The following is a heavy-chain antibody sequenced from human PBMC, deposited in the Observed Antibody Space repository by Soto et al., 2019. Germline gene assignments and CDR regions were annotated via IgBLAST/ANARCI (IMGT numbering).Heavy chain of an antibody. CDR1: GGSISSSSYY. D-gene: IGHD5-18*01. J-gene: IGHJ5*02. V-gene: IGHV4-39*01. CDR2: IYYSGST. Sequence: LSLTCTVSGGSISSSSYYWGWIRQPPGKGLEWIGSIYYSGSTYYNPSLKSRVTISVDTSKNQFSLKLSSVTAADTAVYYCARRGYSYWFDPWGQGTLVTVSS. CDR3: ARRGYSYWFDP.